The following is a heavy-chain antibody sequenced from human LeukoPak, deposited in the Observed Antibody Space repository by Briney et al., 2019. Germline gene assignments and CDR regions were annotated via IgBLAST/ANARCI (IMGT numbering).Heavy chain of an antibody. Sequence: GGSLRLSCAASGFTFSSYGMSWVRQAPGKGLEWVSAISGSGGSTYYADSVKGRFTISRDNSKNTLYLQMNSLRAEDTAVYYCAKEIEGVLWFGELSTPPFDYWGQGTLVTVSS. CDR3: AKEIEGVLWFGELSTPPFDY. V-gene: IGHV3-23*01. CDR1: GFTFSSYG. D-gene: IGHD3-10*01. J-gene: IGHJ4*02. CDR2: ISGSGGST.